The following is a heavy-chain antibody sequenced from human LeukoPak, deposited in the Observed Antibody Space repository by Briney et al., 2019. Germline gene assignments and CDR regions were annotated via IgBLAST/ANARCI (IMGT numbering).Heavy chain of an antibody. D-gene: IGHD6-19*01. Sequence: SETLSLTCTVSGGSISSYHWSWIRQPPGKGLEWIGYVYYSGSTNYNPSLKSRVTISVDTSKNQFSLKLSSVTAADTAVYYCARHEDRSGWCFDYWGQGTLVTVSS. CDR2: VYYSGST. CDR1: GGSISSYH. J-gene: IGHJ4*02. V-gene: IGHV4-59*08. CDR3: ARHEDRSGWCFDY.